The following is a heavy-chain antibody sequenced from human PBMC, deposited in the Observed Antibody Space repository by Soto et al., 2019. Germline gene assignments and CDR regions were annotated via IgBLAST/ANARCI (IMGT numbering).Heavy chain of an antibody. CDR2: IYYSGST. Sequence: SETLSLTCTVSGGSISSSGYYWGWIRQPPGKGLEWIGSIYYSGSTYYNPSLKSRVTISVDTYKNQFSLKLSSVTAADTAVYYCERRIAAAPYDFDYWGQVVMVTVSX. J-gene: IGHJ4*02. V-gene: IGHV4-39*01. CDR3: ERRIAAAPYDFDY. D-gene: IGHD6-13*01. CDR1: GGSISSSGYY.